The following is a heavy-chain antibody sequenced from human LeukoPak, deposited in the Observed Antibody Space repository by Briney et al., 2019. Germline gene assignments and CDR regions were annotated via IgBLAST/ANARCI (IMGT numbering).Heavy chain of an antibody. Sequence: SETLSLTCTVSGGSVSSVYWSWIRQPPGKGLEWIGYIYYSGNTNYNPSLKRRVTISVDTSKNQFSLKLSSVTVADTAVYYCARERPYGDYFDYWGQGTLVTVSS. CDR3: ARERPYGDYFDY. CDR1: GGSVSSVY. CDR2: IYYSGNT. V-gene: IGHV4-59*02. J-gene: IGHJ4*02. D-gene: IGHD4-17*01.